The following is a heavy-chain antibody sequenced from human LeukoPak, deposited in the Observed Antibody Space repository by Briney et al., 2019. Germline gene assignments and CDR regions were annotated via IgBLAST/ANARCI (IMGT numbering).Heavy chain of an antibody. CDR1: GYTFTSYD. CDR2: MNPNSGNT. Sequence: ASVKASCKASGYTFTSYDINWVRQATGQGLEWMGWMNPNSGNTGYAQKFQGRVTITRNTSISTAYMELSSLRSEDTAVYYCARYGIADYYYYYMDVWGKGTTVTVSS. CDR3: ARYGIADYYYYYMDV. V-gene: IGHV1-8*03. D-gene: IGHD6-13*01. J-gene: IGHJ6*03.